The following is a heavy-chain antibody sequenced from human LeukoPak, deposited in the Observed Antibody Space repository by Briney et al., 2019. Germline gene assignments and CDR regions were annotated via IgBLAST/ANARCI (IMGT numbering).Heavy chain of an antibody. CDR3: ARVNPTMVRGPLKYYFDY. D-gene: IGHD3-10*01. Sequence: PQTLSLTCTVSGGSISSGGYYWSWIRQHPGKGLEWIGYIYYSGSTYYNPSLKSRVTISVDTSKNQFSLKLSSVTAADTAVYYCARVNPTMVRGPLKYYFDYWGQGTLVTVSS. CDR2: IYYSGST. J-gene: IGHJ4*02. V-gene: IGHV4-31*03. CDR1: GGSISSGGYY.